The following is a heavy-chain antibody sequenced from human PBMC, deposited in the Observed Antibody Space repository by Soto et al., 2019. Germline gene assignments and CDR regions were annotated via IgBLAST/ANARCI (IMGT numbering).Heavy chain of an antibody. D-gene: IGHD4-17*01. CDR3: VRDYYSDYVFDY. CDR2: ISADNGDT. V-gene: IGHV1-18*01. Sequence: QVQLVQSGTEVKKPGASVKVSCKASGYTFTSYGFSWVRQAPGQGLEWMGWISADNGDTNYVQRFQGRVTMTTETSTNTAYMELRNLTSDDTAVYYCVRDYYSDYVFDYWGQGTLVTVSS. CDR1: GYTFTSYG. J-gene: IGHJ4*02.